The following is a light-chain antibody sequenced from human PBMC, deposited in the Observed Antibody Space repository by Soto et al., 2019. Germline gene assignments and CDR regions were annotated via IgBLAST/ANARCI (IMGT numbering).Light chain of an antibody. J-gene: IGKJ2*01. CDR3: QQYSSSYT. CDR2: KEP. CDR1: QSISSL. Sequence: DIQMTQSPSTLSASVGDRVTIPCRASQSISSLLAWYQQKPGKAPKFLIYKEPSLESGVPSRFSGSVSGKESTITTSSLQPDDVATYYCQQYSSSYTFGHGTKLEIK. V-gene: IGKV1-5*03.